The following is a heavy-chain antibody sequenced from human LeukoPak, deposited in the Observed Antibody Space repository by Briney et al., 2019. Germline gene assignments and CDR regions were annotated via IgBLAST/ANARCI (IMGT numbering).Heavy chain of an antibody. CDR2: IYHSGST. D-gene: IGHD3-10*01. CDR1: GYSISSGYY. Sequence: SETLSLTCTVSGYSISSGYYWGWIRQPPGKGLEWIGSIYHSGSTYYNPSLKSRVTISVDTSKNQFSLKLSSVTAADTAVYYCASSGYYGSGSYYNVQIDYWGQGTLVTVSS. CDR3: ASSGYYGSGSYYNVQIDY. V-gene: IGHV4-38-2*02. J-gene: IGHJ4*02.